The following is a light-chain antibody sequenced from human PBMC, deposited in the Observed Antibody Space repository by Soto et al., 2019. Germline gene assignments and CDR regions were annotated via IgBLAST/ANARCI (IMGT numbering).Light chain of an antibody. CDR3: QQRSNWLWT. CDR2: DAS. J-gene: IGKJ1*01. V-gene: IGKV3-11*01. Sequence: EIVLTQSPATLSLSPGERATLSCGASQSVSSYLAWYQQKPGQAPRLLIYDASNRATGIPARFSGSGSGTDFTLTISSLEPGDFAVYYCQQRSNWLWTFGQGTKVDIK. CDR1: QSVSSY.